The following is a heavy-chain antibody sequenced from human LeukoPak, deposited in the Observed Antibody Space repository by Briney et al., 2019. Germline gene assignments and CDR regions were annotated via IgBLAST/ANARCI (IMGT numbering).Heavy chain of an antibody. CDR2: IYYSGST. V-gene: IGHV4-39*01. CDR1: GGSISSSSYY. CDR3: ARQDGGYCYYYYMDV. Sequence: PSETLSLTCTVSGGSISSSSYYWGWIRQPPGKGLEWIGSIYYSGSTYYNPSLKSRVTISVDTSKNQFSLKLSSVTAADTAVYYCARQDGGYCYYYYMDVWGKGTTVTVSS. J-gene: IGHJ6*03.